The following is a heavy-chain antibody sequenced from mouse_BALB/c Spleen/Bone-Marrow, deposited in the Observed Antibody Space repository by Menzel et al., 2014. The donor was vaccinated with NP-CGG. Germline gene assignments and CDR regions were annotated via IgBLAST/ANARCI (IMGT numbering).Heavy chain of an antibody. V-gene: IGHV1-39*01. CDR2: IDPYYGDS. J-gene: IGHJ2*01. CDR3: AREGGTYGNDWEY. D-gene: IGHD2-10*02. Sequence: VQLQQSGPELEKPGASVKISCKASGYSFAGYNMNWVKQSNGQILEWIGNIDPYYGDSTYNQKFKGKATLTVDKSSSTAYMQLKSLTSEDYAGYYCAREGGTYGNDWEYWGQGTTLTVAS. CDR1: GYSFAGYN.